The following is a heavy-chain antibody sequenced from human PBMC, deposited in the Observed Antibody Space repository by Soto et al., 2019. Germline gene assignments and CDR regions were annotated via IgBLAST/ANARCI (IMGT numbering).Heavy chain of an antibody. J-gene: IGHJ6*02. Sequence: GGSLRLSCAASGFTFSSYAMSWVRQAPGKGLEWVAAISGSGGSKYYADSVKGRFTISRDNSKNTLYLQMNSLRAEDTAVYYCARVSTRYYYHGMDVWGQGTTVTVSS. CDR1: GFTFSSYA. CDR2: ISGSGGSK. CDR3: ARVSTRYYYHGMDV. D-gene: IGHD1-1*01. V-gene: IGHV3-23*01.